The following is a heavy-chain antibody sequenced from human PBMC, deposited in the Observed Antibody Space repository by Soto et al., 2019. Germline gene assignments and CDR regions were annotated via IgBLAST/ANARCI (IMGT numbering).Heavy chain of an antibody. CDR1: GFTFNTYP. D-gene: IGHD3-22*01. Sequence: VQLLQSGGGLAQPGGSLRLSCAASGFTFNTYPMSWVRQTPGKGLEWVSAIGGGGFDTYYADSVKGRFTISRDNSKNTLYLPTNRLRAEDTAVYYCARHDDSSGYFTDFDYWGQGTLVTVSS. J-gene: IGHJ4*02. V-gene: IGHV3-23*01. CDR2: IGGGGFDT. CDR3: ARHDDSSGYFTDFDY.